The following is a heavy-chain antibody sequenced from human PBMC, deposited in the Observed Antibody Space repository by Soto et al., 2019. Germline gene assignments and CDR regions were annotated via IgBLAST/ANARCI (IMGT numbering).Heavy chain of an antibody. D-gene: IGHD3-10*01. CDR3: ARRPGFGHAFDI. CDR1: GGSISSYY. V-gene: IGHV4-59*08. Sequence: QVQLQESGPGLVKSSETLSLTSTVSGGSISSYYWTWIRQPPGRGLEWLGYIYYGGTTNYNPSLKRRPTISVGTSQNQCSPKLSSVTAADTAVYYCARRPGFGHAFDIWGQGTMVTVSS. J-gene: IGHJ3*02. CDR2: IYYGGTT.